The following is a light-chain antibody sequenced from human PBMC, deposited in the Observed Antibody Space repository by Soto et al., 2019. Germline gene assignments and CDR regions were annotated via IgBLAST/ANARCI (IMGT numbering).Light chain of an antibody. J-gene: IGKJ1*01. CDR2: GAS. Sequence: DIGRTPTTATLSLSHGERATLSCRAGQSVSSNLAWYQQKPGQAPRLLIYGASTRATGIPARFSGSGSGTEFTLTISSLQSEDFAVYYSQLYSILPWTSGQGTKPDIK. CDR3: QLYSILPWT. V-gene: IGKV3-15*01. CDR1: QSVSSN.